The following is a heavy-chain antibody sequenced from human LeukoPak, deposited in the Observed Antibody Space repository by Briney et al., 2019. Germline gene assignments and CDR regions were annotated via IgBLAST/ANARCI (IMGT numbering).Heavy chain of an antibody. V-gene: IGHV3-7*01. CDR2: IKQDGSEK. Sequence: GGSLRLSCAASGFTFSTYWMTWVRQAPGKGLEWVANIKQDGSEKYYVDSVKGRFTISRDNANNSLYLQMNSLRAEDTAVYYCARGIITGVDYWGQGTLVTVSS. CDR1: GFTFSTYW. D-gene: IGHD7-27*01. J-gene: IGHJ4*02. CDR3: ARGIITGVDY.